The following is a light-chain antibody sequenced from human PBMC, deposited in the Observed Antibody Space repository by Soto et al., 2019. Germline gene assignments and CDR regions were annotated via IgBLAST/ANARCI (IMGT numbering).Light chain of an antibody. CDR3: QQYNTWPQA. CDR2: VAS. V-gene: IGKV3-15*01. CDR1: QSVGSN. J-gene: IGKJ1*01. Sequence: EIVMTQSPATLSVSPGERATLSCRASQSVGSNLAWYQQKPGQAPRLLIYVASTRATGIPARFSGSGSGTEFTLTISSLQSEDFAVYYCQQYNTWPQAFGQGTKVEIK.